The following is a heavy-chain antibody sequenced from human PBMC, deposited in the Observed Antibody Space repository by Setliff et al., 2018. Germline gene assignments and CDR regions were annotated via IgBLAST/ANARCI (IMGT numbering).Heavy chain of an antibody. CDR2: IIHSGST. CDR3: ARFYGDYVYY. D-gene: IGHD4-17*01. CDR1: GGSFSGYY. J-gene: IGHJ4*02. V-gene: IGHV4-34*12. Sequence: SETLSLTCAVYGGSFSGYYWSWIRQPPGKGLEWIGEIIHSGSTNYNPSLKSRVTISMDTSKNQFSLKVPSVTAADTAVYYCARFYGDYVYYWGQGTLVTVSS.